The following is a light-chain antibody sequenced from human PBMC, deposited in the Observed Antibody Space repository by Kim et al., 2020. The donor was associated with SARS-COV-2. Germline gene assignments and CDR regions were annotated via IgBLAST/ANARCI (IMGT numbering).Light chain of an antibody. CDR3: NSRDSNDNVV. J-gene: IGLJ2*01. CDR1: RLRSYY. Sequence: VAVGQPVRIPCQGARLRSYYATWYQQKPGQAPILVIYGKNNRPSGIPDRFSGSSSGNTASLIITGTQAGDEADYYCNSRDSNDNVVFGGGTQLTVL. CDR2: GKN. V-gene: IGLV3-19*01.